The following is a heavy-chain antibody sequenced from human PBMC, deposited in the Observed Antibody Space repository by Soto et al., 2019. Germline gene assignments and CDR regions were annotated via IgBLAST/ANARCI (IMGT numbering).Heavy chain of an antibody. V-gene: IGHV3-30*09. J-gene: IGHJ4*02. CDR2: ISSDGVNK. Sequence: QVQLVESGGGVVQPGGSLTLSCKASGFTFSSYSIHWVRQAPGKGLEWVSVISSDGVNKHSAESVRGRFVISRDNSKNTVHLEMNRLRLEGTAVYFCARRLTTTVSALGYWGQGSLVNVSS. CDR3: ARRLTTTVSALGY. CDR1: GFTFSSYS. D-gene: IGHD4-17*01.